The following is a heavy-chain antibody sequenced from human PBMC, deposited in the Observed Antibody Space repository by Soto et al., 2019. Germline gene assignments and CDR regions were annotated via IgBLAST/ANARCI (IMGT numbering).Heavy chain of an antibody. CDR2: ISSSSYYI. D-gene: IGHD1-26*01. Sequence: EVQLVESGGGLVKPGGSLRLSCSASGFAFSSYSMNWVRQAPGKGLEWVSSISSSSYYIYYADSVKGRFTISRDNAKNSLYLQMNSLRAEDTAVYYCARTVGATGPFDYWGQGTLVTVSS. J-gene: IGHJ4*02. V-gene: IGHV3-21*01. CDR3: ARTVGATGPFDY. CDR1: GFAFSSYS.